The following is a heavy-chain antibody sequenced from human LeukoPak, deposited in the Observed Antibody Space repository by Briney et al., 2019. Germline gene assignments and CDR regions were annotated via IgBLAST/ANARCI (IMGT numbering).Heavy chain of an antibody. Sequence: SETLSLTCTVSGGSVSSGSYYWGWIRQPPGKGLEWIGYIYYSGSTNYNPSLKSRFTISVDTSKNQFSLKLSSVTAADTAVYYCARVVAVGTWIDYWGQGTLVTVSS. CDR3: ARVVAVGTWIDY. D-gene: IGHD6-13*01. V-gene: IGHV4-61*01. CDR1: GGSVSSGSYY. CDR2: IYYSGST. J-gene: IGHJ4*02.